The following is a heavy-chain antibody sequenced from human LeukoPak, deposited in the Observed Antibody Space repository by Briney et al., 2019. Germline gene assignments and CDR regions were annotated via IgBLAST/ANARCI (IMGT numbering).Heavy chain of an antibody. Sequence: ASVKVSCKASGYTFTGYYMHWVRQAPGQGLEWMGWINPNSGGTNYAQKFQGWVTMTRDTSISTAYMELSRLRSDDTAVYYCARSPSLLLSFGEPYYFDYWGQGTLVTVSS. CDR2: INPNSGGT. CDR1: GYTFTGYY. J-gene: IGHJ4*02. D-gene: IGHD3-10*01. V-gene: IGHV1-2*04. CDR3: ARSPSLLLSFGEPYYFDY.